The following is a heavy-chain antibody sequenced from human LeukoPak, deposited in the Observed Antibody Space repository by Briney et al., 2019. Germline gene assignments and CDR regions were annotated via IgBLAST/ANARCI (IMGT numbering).Heavy chain of an antibody. CDR1: GGSFSGYY. Sequence: SETLSLTCAVYGGSFSGYYWSWIRQPPGKGLEWIGEINHSGSTNYNPSLKSRVTISVDTSKNQFSLKLSSVTAADTAVYYCARFRRPVDYDYWGQGTLVTVSS. D-gene: IGHD5-12*01. J-gene: IGHJ4*02. V-gene: IGHV4-34*01. CDR2: INHSGST. CDR3: ARFRRPVDYDY.